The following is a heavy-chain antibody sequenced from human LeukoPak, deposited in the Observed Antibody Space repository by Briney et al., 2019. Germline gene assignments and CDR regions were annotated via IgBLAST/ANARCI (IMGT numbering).Heavy chain of an antibody. CDR2: INPNTGAT. Sequence: GASVKVSCKASGYTFSDYYIHWVRQAPGQGLEWMGWINPNTGATNFAQKFQGRVTLTRDTSISTAYMELTRLRSDDTAVYYCARDLGWLQFGAWGQGTLVTVSS. CDR1: GYTFSDYY. D-gene: IGHD5-24*01. J-gene: IGHJ5*02. CDR3: ARDLGWLQFGA. V-gene: IGHV1-2*02.